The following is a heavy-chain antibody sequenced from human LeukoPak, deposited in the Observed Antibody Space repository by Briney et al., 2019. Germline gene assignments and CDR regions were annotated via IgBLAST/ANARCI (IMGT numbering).Heavy chain of an antibody. CDR1: GFTFSDYY. Sequence: GGSLRLSCAASGFTFSDYYMSWIRQAPGKGLEWVSYIGSSGTTRYYADSVKGRFTISRDNAKNSLYLQMNSLRAEDTAVYYCARERDYGILTGYFAYWGQGTLVTVSS. CDR2: IGSSGTTR. D-gene: IGHD3-9*01. J-gene: IGHJ4*02. V-gene: IGHV3-11*04. CDR3: ARERDYGILTGYFAY.